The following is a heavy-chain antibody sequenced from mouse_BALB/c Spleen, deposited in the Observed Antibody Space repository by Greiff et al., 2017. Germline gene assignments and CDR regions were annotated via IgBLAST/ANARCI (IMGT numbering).Heavy chain of an antibody. CDR1: GYTFTDYA. CDR2: ISTYYGDA. V-gene: IGHV1S137*01. CDR3: ARGAYYGTVMDY. Sequence: QVQLQQSGAELVRPGVSVKISCKGSGYTFTDYAMHWVKQSHAKSLEWIGVISTYYGDASYNQKFKGKATMTVDKSSSTAYMELARLTSEDSAIYYCARGAYYGTVMDYWGQGTSVTVSS. J-gene: IGHJ4*01. D-gene: IGHD2-10*01.